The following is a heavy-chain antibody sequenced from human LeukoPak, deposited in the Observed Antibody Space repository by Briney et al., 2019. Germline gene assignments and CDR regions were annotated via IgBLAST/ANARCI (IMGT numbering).Heavy chain of an antibody. J-gene: IGHJ4*02. CDR3: ARDRPGGSSLDY. V-gene: IGHV4-4*07. D-gene: IGHD6-13*01. Sequence: SETLSLTCTVSGGSISSYYWSWIRQPAGKGLEWTGRIYTSGSTNYNPSLKSRVTISVDTSKNEFSLKLTSVNAADTAVYYCARDRPGGSSLDYWGQGTLVTVSS. CDR1: GGSISSYY. CDR2: IYTSGST.